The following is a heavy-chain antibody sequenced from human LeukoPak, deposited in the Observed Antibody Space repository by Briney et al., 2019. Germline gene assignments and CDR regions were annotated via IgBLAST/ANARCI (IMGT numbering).Heavy chain of an antibody. D-gene: IGHD1-26*01. Sequence: GGSLRLSCAASGFIFSSYSMSWVRQAPGKGLEWVAVIWTDGNKKSYADSVKGRFTFTRDNSKNMLYLQMDSLRADDTAVYYCARRSSGTSGLDYWGQGILVTVSS. CDR3: ARRSSGTSGLDY. CDR1: GFIFSSYS. CDR2: IWTDGNKK. V-gene: IGHV3-33*08. J-gene: IGHJ4*02.